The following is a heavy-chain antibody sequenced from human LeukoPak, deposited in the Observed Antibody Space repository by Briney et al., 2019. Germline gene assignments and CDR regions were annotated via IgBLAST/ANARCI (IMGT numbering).Heavy chain of an antibody. CDR3: ARVAGYYYDSSGYFY. J-gene: IGHJ4*02. CDR1: GGTFSSYA. CDR2: IIPILGIA. Sequence: GASVKVSCKASGGTFSSYAISWVRQAPGQGLEWMGRIIPILGIANYAQKFQGRVTITADKSTSTAYMELSSLRSEDTAVYYCARVAGYYYDSSGYFYWGQGTLVTVSS. D-gene: IGHD3-22*01. V-gene: IGHV1-69*04.